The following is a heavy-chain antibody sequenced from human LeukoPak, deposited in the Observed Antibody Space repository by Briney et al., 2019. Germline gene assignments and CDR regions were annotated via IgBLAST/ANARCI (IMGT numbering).Heavy chain of an antibody. CDR2: ITSSSTSI. J-gene: IGHJ4*02. CDR1: GSTFSTYN. CDR3: ATSGNYYLKY. Sequence: PGGSLRLSCASSGSTFSTYNMNWVRQAPGKGLEWVSHITSSSTSIYYADSVKGRFTISRDNAKNALSLQMNSLRDEDTAVYYCATSGNYYLKYWGQGTLVTVSS. D-gene: IGHD1-26*01. V-gene: IGHV3-48*02.